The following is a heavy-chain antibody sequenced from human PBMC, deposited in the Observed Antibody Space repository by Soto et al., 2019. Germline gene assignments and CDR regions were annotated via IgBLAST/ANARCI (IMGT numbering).Heavy chain of an antibody. CDR3: ADYGDGIDY. V-gene: IGHV1-69*02. Sequence: GAPVKVSCQASGGTFSSYTISWVRQAPGQGLEWMGRIIPILGIANYAQKFQGRVTITADKSTSTAYMELSSLRSEDTAVYYCADYGDGIDYWGQGTLVTVSS. CDR2: IIPILGIA. D-gene: IGHD4-17*01. J-gene: IGHJ4*02. CDR1: GGTFSSYT.